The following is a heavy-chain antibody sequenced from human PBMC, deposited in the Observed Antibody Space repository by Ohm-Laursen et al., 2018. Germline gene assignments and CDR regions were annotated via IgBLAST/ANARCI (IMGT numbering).Heavy chain of an antibody. V-gene: IGHV3-21*01. CDR2: ISSSSSYI. D-gene: IGHD2-2*01. CDR3: ARDDCSSTGCPDLDY. Sequence: SLRLSCAASGFTFSTYSMNWVRQAPGKGLEWVSSISSSSSYIYYADSVKGRFTISRDNAKNSLFLQMNSLRAEDTAVYYCARDDCSSTGCPDLDYWGQGTLVSVSS. J-gene: IGHJ4*02. CDR1: GFTFSTYS.